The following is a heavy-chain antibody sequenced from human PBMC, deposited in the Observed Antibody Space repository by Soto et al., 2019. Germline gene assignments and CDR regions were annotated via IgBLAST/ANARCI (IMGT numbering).Heavy chain of an antibody. CDR1: GFTFSSYA. D-gene: IGHD2-15*01. CDR3: AKILVSEDGGSYFDY. Sequence: GGSLRLSCAASGFTFSSYAMSWVRQAPGKGLEWVSAISGSGGSTYYADSVKGRFTISRDNSKNTLYLQMNSLRAEDAAVYYCAKILVSEDGGSYFDYWGQGTLVTVSS. CDR2: ISGSGGST. V-gene: IGHV3-23*01. J-gene: IGHJ4*02.